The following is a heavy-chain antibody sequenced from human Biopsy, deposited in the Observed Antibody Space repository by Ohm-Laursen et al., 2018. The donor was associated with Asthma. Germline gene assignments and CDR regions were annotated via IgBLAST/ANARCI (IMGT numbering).Heavy chain of an antibody. J-gene: IGHJ3*02. Sequence: SLRLSCAAASGFAVSRDHMFWVRQAPGKGLEWVSVIYSGGTSHTADSVRGRFTISRDYSKNTLYLQMHSLRAEDTAVYYCARAYGGSFFSGSFDIWGQGTMVTVSS. CDR3: ARAYGGSFFSGSFDI. V-gene: IGHV3-53*01. CDR2: IYSGGTS. D-gene: IGHD4-23*01. CDR1: GFAVSRDH.